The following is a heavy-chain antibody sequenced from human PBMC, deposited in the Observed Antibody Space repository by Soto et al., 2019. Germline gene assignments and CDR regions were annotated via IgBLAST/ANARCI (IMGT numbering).Heavy chain of an antibody. D-gene: IGHD2-21*02. J-gene: IGHJ4*02. V-gene: IGHV6-1*01. CDR1: GDSVSSNSAA. CDR3: ARGMEDSSSWRVVTAIPYFDY. Sequence: KQSQTLSLTCAISGDSVSSNSAAWNWIRQSPSRGLEWLGRTYYRSKWYNDYAVSVKSRITINPDTSKNQFSLQLNSVTPEDTAVYYCARGMEDSSSWRVVTAIPYFDYWGQGTLVTVSS. CDR2: TYYRSKWYN.